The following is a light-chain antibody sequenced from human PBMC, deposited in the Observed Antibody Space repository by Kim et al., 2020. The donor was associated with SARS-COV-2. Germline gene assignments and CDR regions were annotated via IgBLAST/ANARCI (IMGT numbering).Light chain of an antibody. CDR2: DAS. Sequence: ETVLTQSPGTLSLSPGERATLSCRASQSVSNYLAWYQQKPGQAPRLLIYDASNMATGIPARFSGSGAGTDFTLTISSLEPEDFAVYYCQLRIGLRRTFGGGTKVDIK. V-gene: IGKV3-11*01. CDR1: QSVSNY. J-gene: IGKJ4*02. CDR3: QLRIGLRRT.